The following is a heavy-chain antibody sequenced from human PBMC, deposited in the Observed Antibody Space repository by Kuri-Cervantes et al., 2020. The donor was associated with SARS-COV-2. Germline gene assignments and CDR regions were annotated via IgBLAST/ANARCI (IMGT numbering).Heavy chain of an antibody. J-gene: IGHJ6*02. CDR3: ARDPYSSSWYRYYYGMDV. CDR1: GFTVSSNY. Sequence: LSLTCAASGFTVSSNYMSWVRQAPGKGLEWVSVIYSGGSTYYADSVKGRFTISRDNAKNSLYLQMNSLRAEDTAVYYCARDPYSSSWYRYYYGMDVWGQGTTVTVSS. V-gene: IGHV3-53*01. CDR2: IYSGGST. D-gene: IGHD6-13*01.